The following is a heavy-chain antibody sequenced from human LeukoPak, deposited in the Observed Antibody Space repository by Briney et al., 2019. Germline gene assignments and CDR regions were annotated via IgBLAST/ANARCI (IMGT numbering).Heavy chain of an antibody. CDR2: IKPNSGGT. CDR3: ARADSGSILDY. CDR1: GYTFTGYH. Sequence: ASVKVSCKASGYTFTGYHMHWVRQAPGQGLEWMGWIKPNSGGTNYGQKFRGRVTMTRDTSINTSYMELSRLRSDDTAIYYCARADSGSILDYWGQGTLVTVSS. D-gene: IGHD1-26*01. V-gene: IGHV1-2*02. J-gene: IGHJ4*02.